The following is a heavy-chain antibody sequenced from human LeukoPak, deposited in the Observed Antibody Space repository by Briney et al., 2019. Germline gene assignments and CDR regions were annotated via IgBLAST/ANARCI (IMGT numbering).Heavy chain of an antibody. V-gene: IGHV3-30*02. J-gene: IGHJ3*02. D-gene: IGHD1-26*01. CDR1: GFTFSSYG. Sequence: GGSLRLSCAASGFTFSSYGMHWVRQAPGKGLEWVAFIRYDGSNKYYADSVKGRFTISRDNAKNSLYLQMNSLRAEDTAVYYCARVGSLTRATHDAFDIWGQGTMVTVSS. CDR2: IRYDGSNK. CDR3: ARVGSLTRATHDAFDI.